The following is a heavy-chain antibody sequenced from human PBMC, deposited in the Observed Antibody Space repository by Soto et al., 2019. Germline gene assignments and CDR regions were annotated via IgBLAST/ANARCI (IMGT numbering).Heavy chain of an antibody. J-gene: IGHJ4*02. Sequence: QVQLVESGGGVVQPGRSLRLSCAASGFTFSSYGMHWVRQAPGKGLEWVAVIWYDGSNKYYADSVKGRFTISRDNSKNTLYLQMNSLRAEDTAVYYCARDLGYCSGGSCRPREFDYWGQGTLVTVSS. D-gene: IGHD2-15*01. CDR1: GFTFSSYG. V-gene: IGHV3-33*01. CDR2: IWYDGSNK. CDR3: ARDLGYCSGGSCRPREFDY.